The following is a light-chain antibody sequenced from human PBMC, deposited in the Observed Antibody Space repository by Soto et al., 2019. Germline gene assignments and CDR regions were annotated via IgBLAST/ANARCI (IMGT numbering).Light chain of an antibody. CDR1: SSNIGNNY. Sequence: QSVLTQPPSVSAAPGQKVTISCSGSSSNIGNNYVSWYQQLPGTAPKLLIYDNNKRPSGIPDRFSGSKSGTSATLGITGLQPGEEADYYCGTSVSSLSAGGVFGSGTKLTVL. V-gene: IGLV1-51*01. CDR2: DNN. J-gene: IGLJ1*01. CDR3: GTSVSSLSAGGV.